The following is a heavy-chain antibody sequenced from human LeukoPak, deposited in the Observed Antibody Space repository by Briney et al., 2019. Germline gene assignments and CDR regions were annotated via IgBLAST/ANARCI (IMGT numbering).Heavy chain of an antibody. V-gene: IGHV3-33*01. CDR1: GFTFSSYG. J-gene: IGHJ4*02. D-gene: IGHD3-22*01. CDR2: IWYDGSNK. Sequence: GGSLRLSCAASGFTFSSYGMHWVRQAPGKGLEWVAVIWYDGSNKYYADSVKGRFTISRDNSKNTLYLQMNSLRAEDTAVYYCARGYDSSGLSRLYFDYWGQGTLVTVSS. CDR3: ARGYDSSGLSRLYFDY.